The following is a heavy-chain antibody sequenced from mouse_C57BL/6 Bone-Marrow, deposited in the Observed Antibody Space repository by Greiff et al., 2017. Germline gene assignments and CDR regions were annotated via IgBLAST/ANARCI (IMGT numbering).Heavy chain of an antibody. J-gene: IGHJ3*01. V-gene: IGHV5-2*01. Sequence: DVKLQESGGGLVQPGESLTLSCESNEYEFPSHDMSWVRQTPEKRLELVAAINSDGGSTYYPDTMERRFIISRDNTKKTLYLQVSSLRSEDTAWYYCARLGGTGAYGGQGTLVTVSA. D-gene: IGHD3-3*01. CDR2: INSDGGST. CDR1: EYEFPSHD. CDR3: ARLGGTGAY.